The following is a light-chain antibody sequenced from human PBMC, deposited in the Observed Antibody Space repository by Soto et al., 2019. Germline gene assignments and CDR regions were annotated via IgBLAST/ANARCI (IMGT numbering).Light chain of an antibody. CDR3: QKYNEWPWT. CDR1: QSVDSTY. Sequence: EIVLTQSPGTLSLSPGGRDTLSCRASQSVDSTYLTWYQQKPGQAPGLLIYGASGRATGIPDRFSSDGSGTEFTLTISSLQSEEFGVYYCQKYNEWPWTFGPVTKVDIK. V-gene: IGKV3-20*01. CDR2: GAS. J-gene: IGKJ1*01.